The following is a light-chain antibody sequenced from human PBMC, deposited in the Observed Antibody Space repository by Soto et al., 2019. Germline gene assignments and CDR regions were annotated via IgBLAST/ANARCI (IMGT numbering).Light chain of an antibody. CDR3: QQYHTYRRT. J-gene: IGKJ1*01. CDR1: QSVLYW. V-gene: IGKV1-5*03. CDR2: KAS. Sequence: DIQMTQSPSTLSASVGDRVTITCRASQSVLYWLAWYQQRPGKAPKLLIYKASTLESGVPSRFSGSGSETEFTLTISSLQPDDFATYYCQQYHTYRRTFGPGTKVDIK.